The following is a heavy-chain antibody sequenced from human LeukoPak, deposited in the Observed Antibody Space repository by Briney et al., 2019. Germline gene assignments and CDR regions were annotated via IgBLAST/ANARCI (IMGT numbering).Heavy chain of an antibody. D-gene: IGHD6-19*01. V-gene: IGHV3-13*01. Sequence: GGSLRLSCAASGFTLRSYDMHWVRQVTGKGLEWVSAIGISGDTYYPDSVKGRFTISRENAKNSLYLQMNSLTAGDMAVYYCARGGIRVSGIDEIDYWGQGTLVTVSS. CDR2: IGISGDT. CDR1: GFTLRSYD. CDR3: ARGGIRVSGIDEIDY. J-gene: IGHJ4*02.